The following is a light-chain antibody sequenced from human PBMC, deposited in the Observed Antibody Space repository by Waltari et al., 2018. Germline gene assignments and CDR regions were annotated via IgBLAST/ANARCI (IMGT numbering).Light chain of an antibody. CDR3: SSYARSTSGI. V-gene: IGLV2-14*01. J-gene: IGLJ2*01. Sequence: SALPPPDSVSGSPGQSTTLSCTAVSSDVGGYEYVSWYQQHPGKAPKVIIYQVSTRPSAVSNSYSGSKSGSSASLTISALQAEDEADYYFSSYARSTSGIFCGRTNLSVL. CDR1: SSDVGGYEY. CDR2: QVS.